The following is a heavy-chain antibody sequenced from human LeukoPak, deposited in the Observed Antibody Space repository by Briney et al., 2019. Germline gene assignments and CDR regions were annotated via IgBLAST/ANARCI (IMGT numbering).Heavy chain of an antibody. CDR3: AREGGYDILTGYQDY. V-gene: IGHV1-2*02. Sequence: ASVKVSCKASGYIFTTYFIHWVRQAPGQGLEWMGWINPNNGDTNYVQKFQGRVTMTRDTSISTAYTELTRLRSDDTAVYYCAREGGYDILTGYQDYWGQGTLVTVSS. CDR1: GYIFTTYF. CDR2: INPNNGDT. D-gene: IGHD3-9*01. J-gene: IGHJ4*02.